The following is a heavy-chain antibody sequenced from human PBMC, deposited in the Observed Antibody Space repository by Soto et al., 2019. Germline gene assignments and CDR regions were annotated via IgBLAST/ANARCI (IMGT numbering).Heavy chain of an antibody. D-gene: IGHD6-19*01. CDR2: ISGSGGST. CDR3: AKDPGYSSGWYYFDY. Sequence: GGSLRLSCAASGFTFSSYAMSWVRQAPGKGLEWVSAISGSGGSTYYADSVKGRFTISRDNSKNTLYLQMNSLRAEDTAVYYCAKDPGYSSGWYYFDYWGQGTLVTVSS. V-gene: IGHV3-23*01. CDR1: GFTFSSYA. J-gene: IGHJ4*02.